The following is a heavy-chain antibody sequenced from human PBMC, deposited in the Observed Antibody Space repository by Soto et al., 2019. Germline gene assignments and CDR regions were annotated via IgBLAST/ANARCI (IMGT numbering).Heavy chain of an antibody. CDR2: FNGRGDNT. CDR3: AKEGRSGYYYGVADY. J-gene: IGHJ4*02. V-gene: IGHV3-23*01. D-gene: IGHD3-3*01. Sequence: PGGSLRLSCAASVFTFSSYAMSLVRQGPGKGPEWVSTFNGRGDNTYYADSVKGRFTISRDNSKDTLYLQMNSLRAEDTAVYYCAKEGRSGYYYGVADYWRKGTLVTVSS. CDR1: VFTFSSYA.